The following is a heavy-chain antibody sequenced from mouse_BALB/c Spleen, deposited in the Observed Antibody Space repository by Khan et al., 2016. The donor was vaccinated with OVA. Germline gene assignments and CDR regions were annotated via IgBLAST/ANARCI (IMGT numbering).Heavy chain of an antibody. Sequence: QVQLKQSGAELVKPGASVRLSCKASGYTFTSYYLYWVKQRPGQGLKWIGDINPSNGGTNFNEKFKSKATLTVDKSSSTAYMRLSSLTSKDSAVYYCTRSGYGTFAYWGQGTLVTVSA. V-gene: IGHV1S81*02. CDR2: INPSNGGT. CDR3: TRSGYGTFAY. D-gene: IGHD2-1*01. J-gene: IGHJ3*01. CDR1: GYTFTSYY.